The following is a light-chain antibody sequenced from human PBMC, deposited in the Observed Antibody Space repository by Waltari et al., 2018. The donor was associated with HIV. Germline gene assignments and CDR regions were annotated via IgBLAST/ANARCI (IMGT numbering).Light chain of an antibody. CDR2: QTK. J-gene: IGLJ2*01. Sequence: SYEVTQPPSMSVSPGQTASINCSGDRLGDKDGCGYQQKPGQSPVLVIYQTKKRPSRIPERFYGSNSGNTGTLTISGTQAVDEADYYCQAWDSSTRGLFGGGTKLTVL. CDR3: QAWDSSTRGL. CDR1: RLGDKD. V-gene: IGLV3-1*01.